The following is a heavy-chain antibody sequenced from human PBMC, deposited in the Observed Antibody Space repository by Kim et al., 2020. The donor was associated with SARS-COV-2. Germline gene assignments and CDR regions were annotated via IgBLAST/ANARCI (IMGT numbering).Heavy chain of an antibody. D-gene: IGHD4-4*01. CDR1: GFTLSSYA. J-gene: IGHJ4*02. CDR3: ASSASVTTFSDY. Sequence: GGSLRLSCAASGFTLSSYAMHWVRQAPGKGLEWVAVISYDGSNKYYADSVKGRLTIYRDNSKNTLYMQMKSLRAEDTAVYYCASSASVTTFSDYWGQG. V-gene: IGHV3-30-3*01. CDR2: ISYDGSNK.